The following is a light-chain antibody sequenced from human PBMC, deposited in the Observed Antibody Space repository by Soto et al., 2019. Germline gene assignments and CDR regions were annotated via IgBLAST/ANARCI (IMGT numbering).Light chain of an antibody. CDR3: QSYDSSLSGWG. CDR2: GNS. Sequence: QSVLTQPPSVSGAPGQRVTISCTESSSNIGAGYDVHGYQQLPGTAPKLLIYGNSNRPSGVPDRFSGSKSGTSASLAITGRQAEDEADYYCQSYDSSLSGWGFGGGTQRTVL. V-gene: IGLV1-40*01. J-gene: IGLJ3*02. CDR1: SSNIGAGYD.